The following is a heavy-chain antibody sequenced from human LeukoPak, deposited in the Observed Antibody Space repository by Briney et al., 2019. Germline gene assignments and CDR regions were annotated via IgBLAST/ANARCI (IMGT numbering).Heavy chain of an antibody. CDR3: ARDLTGTGDY. Sequence: GGSLRLACTVSGFTFSSYWMSWVRQAPGKGLEWVANIKQDGSEKYYVDSVKGRFTISRDNAKNSLYLQMNSLRAEDTAVYHCARDLTGTGDYWGQGTLVTVSS. J-gene: IGHJ4*02. D-gene: IGHD1-1*01. CDR1: GFTFSSYW. V-gene: IGHV3-7*01. CDR2: IKQDGSEK.